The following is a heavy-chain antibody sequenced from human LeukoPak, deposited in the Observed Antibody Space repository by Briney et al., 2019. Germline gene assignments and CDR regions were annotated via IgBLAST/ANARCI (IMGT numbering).Heavy chain of an antibody. D-gene: IGHD2-2*01. CDR1: GFTFSSSV. J-gene: IGHJ6*02. Sequence: GGSLRLSCVASGFTFSSSVMHWVRQAPGKGLEWIAVISYDGLTKNYADSVKGRFTISRDNSKNTLYLQMSSLRVEDTAVYYCARERRYCSTISGYGMDVWGQGTTVTVSS. V-gene: IGHV3-30-3*01. CDR3: ARERRYCSTISGYGMDV. CDR2: ISYDGLTK.